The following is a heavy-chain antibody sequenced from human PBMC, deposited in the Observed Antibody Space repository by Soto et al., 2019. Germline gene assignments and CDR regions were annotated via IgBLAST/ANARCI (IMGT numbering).Heavy chain of an antibody. V-gene: IGHV1-3*01. CDR1: GYTFTSYA. CDR3: ARALGVPAASSGNNWFDL. D-gene: IGHD2-2*01. Sequence: ASVKVSFKASGYTFTSYAMHWVRQAPGQRLEWMGWINAGNGNTKYSQKFQGRVTITRDTSASTAYMELSSLRSEDTAVYYCARALGVPAASSGNNWFDLWGQGTLVTVSS. CDR2: INAGNGNT. J-gene: IGHJ5*02.